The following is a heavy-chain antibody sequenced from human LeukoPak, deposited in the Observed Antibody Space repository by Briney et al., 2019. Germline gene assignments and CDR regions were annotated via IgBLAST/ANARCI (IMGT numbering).Heavy chain of an antibody. J-gene: IGHJ5*02. CDR2: ISAYNGNT. CDR3: ARDLLGCSSTSCRPYNWFDP. V-gene: IGHV1-18*04. Sequence: GASVKVSCKASGYTFTSYGISWVRQAPGQGLEWMGWISAYNGNTNYAQKLQGRVTMTTDTSTSTAYMELRSLRSDDTAVYYCARDLLGCSSTSCRPYNWFDPWGQGTLVTVSS. CDR1: GYTFTSYG. D-gene: IGHD2-2*01.